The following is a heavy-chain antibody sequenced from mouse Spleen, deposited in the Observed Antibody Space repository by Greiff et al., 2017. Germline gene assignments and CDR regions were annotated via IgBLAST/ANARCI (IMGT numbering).Heavy chain of an antibody. CDR2: LDPEHGDT. D-gene: IGHD4-1*01. J-gene: IGHJ2*01. V-gene: IGHV14-4*02. CDR1: GFNIKDYY. CDR3: AREWDEGDYVDY. Sequence: EVQLQQSGAELVRSGASVKLSCTASGFNIKDYYMHWVKQRPEQGLEWIGWLDPEHGDTEYAPKFQGKAPMTADTSSNTAYLQLSSLTSEDSAVYYCAREWDEGDYVDYWGQGTTLTVSS.